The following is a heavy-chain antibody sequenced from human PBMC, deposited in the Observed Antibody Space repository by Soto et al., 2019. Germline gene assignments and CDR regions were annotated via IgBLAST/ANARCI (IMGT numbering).Heavy chain of an antibody. Sequence: SQTLSLTCPISGDSVSSNTASWNWIRQSPSRGLEWLGRTYFRSKWYNDYAVSVKSRIIINPDTSNNQFSLQLNSVTPEDTAVYFCAKGDNLGPKTGYAFDPWGQGIMGTVSS. CDR2: TYFRSKWYN. CDR1: GDSVSSNTAS. J-gene: IGHJ5*02. D-gene: IGHD5-12*01. V-gene: IGHV6-1*01. CDR3: AKGDNLGPKTGYAFDP.